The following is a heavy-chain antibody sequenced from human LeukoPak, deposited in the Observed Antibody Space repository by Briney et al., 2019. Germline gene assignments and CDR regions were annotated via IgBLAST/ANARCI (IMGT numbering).Heavy chain of an antibody. CDR2: ISSSGLTI. CDR1: GFTFSTYS. J-gene: IGHJ3*02. V-gene: IGHV3-48*02. CDR3: ARTSLRAFHI. Sequence: PGGSLRLSCAASGFTFSTYSMNWVRQAPGKGLEWVSYISSSGLTIYAGSVKGRFTVSRDNAKNSLYLQMNSLRDEDTAVYYCARTSLRAFHIWGQGTMVTVSS.